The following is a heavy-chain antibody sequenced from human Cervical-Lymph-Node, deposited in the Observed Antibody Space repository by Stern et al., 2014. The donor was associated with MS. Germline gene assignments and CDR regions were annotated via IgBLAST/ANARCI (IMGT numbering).Heavy chain of an antibody. CDR3: ARTEWFGELAFDY. Sequence: DQLEESGPGLVKPSQTLSLTCTVSGGSISSGDNYWSWVRQPPGKGLEWIGYIHYSGSTFYNPSLKSRITISVDTSKNQFSLRLTSVTAADTAVYYCARTEWFGELAFDYWGQGTLVTVSS. CDR2: IHYSGST. CDR1: GGSISSGDNY. J-gene: IGHJ4*02. V-gene: IGHV4-30-4*01. D-gene: IGHD3-10*01.